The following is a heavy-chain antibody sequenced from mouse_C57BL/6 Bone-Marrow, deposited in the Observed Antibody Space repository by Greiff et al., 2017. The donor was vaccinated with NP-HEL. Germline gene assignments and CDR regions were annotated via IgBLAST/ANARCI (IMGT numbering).Heavy chain of an antibody. Sequence: EVKLQESGGGLVKPGGSLKLSCAASGFTFSSYAMSWVRQTPEKRLEWVATISDGGSYTYYPDNVKGRFTISRDNAKNNLYLQMSHLKSEDTAMYYCARVPYYYGAWFAYWGQGTLVTVSA. D-gene: IGHD1-1*01. CDR3: ARVPYYYGAWFAY. V-gene: IGHV5-4*03. J-gene: IGHJ3*01. CDR2: ISDGGSYT. CDR1: GFTFSSYA.